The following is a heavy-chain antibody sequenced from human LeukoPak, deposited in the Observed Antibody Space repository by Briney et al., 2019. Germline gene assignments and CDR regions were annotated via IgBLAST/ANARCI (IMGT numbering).Heavy chain of an antibody. Sequence: PAGSLRLSCAAYTLTFSSYPMNWVRQAPGEGLEWVSSISYTSTHINYTDSVKGPFTISTDNAKNSLYLQMSSLRAEDTAVYYCARSPPRGYSGHDDWPAYNFDCWGQGTLVTVSS. CDR1: TLTFSSYP. J-gene: IGHJ4*02. CDR3: ARSPPRGYSGHDDWPAYNFDC. D-gene: IGHD5-12*01. CDR2: ISYTSTHI. V-gene: IGHV3-21*01.